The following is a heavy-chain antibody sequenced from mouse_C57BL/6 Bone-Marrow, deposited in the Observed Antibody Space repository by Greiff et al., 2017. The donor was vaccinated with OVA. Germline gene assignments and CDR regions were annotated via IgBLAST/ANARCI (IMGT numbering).Heavy chain of an antibody. CDR2: INPNNGGT. CDR3: ARSSFITTVVAPYYFDY. D-gene: IGHD1-1*01. Sequence: EVQLQQSGPELVKPGASVKIPCKASGYTFTDYNMDWVKQSHGKSLEWIGDINPNNGGTIYNQKFKGKATLTVDKSSSTAYMELCSLTSEDTAVYYCARSSFITTVVAPYYFDYWGQGTTLTVSS. J-gene: IGHJ2*01. V-gene: IGHV1-18*01. CDR1: GYTFTDYN.